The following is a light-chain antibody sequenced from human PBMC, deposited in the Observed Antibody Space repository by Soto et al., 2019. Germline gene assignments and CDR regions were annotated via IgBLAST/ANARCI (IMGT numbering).Light chain of an antibody. V-gene: IGKV1-39*01. Sequence: IQMTQSPSSLSASVGDRVTITCRASQSVTSYLNWYQQKPGKAPKLLIYAASSLQSGVPSTFSGSGSGTDFTLTISSLQPGDFATYYCQQSYSTPPDTFGQGTKLEIK. CDR1: QSVTSY. J-gene: IGKJ2*01. CDR3: QQSYSTPPDT. CDR2: AAS.